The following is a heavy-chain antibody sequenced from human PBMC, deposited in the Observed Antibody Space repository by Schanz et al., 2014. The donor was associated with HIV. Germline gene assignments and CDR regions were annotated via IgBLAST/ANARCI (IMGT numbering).Heavy chain of an antibody. D-gene: IGHD2-8*01. CDR3: ARDRMVYAQAPLYYFDY. CDR1: GFSFSSFS. CDR2: IGSGGGYK. Sequence: EVQLVESGGGLVEPGGSLRLSCEASGFSFSSFSMNWVRQAPGKGLEWVSSIGSGGGYKYYADSVNGRFTISRDNSKNTVYLQAKSLRPEDTAVYYCARDRMVYAQAPLYYFDYWGQGTLVTVSS. V-gene: IGHV3-21*02. J-gene: IGHJ4*02.